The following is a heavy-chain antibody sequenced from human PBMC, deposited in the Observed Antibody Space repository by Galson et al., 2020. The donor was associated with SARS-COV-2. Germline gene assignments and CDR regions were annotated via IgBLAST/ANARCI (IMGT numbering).Heavy chain of an antibody. CDR1: GSSISSSNYY. J-gene: IGHJ5*02. CDR3: VRVYGDYVGTMYNRFEP. D-gene: IGHD3-16*01. CDR2: LYYSGTT. Sequence: SETLSLPCTVPGSSISSSNYYWGWIRQPPGKGLEWLGSLYYSGTTYYNPSLKSRVTISVDTSKNQFSLTLGSVTAADTAVFYCVRVYGDYVGTMYNRFEPWGQGTLVTVSS. V-gene: IGHV4-39*07.